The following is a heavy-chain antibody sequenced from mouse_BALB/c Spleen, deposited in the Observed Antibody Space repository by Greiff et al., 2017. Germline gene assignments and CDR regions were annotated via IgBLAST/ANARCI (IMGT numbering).Heavy chain of an antibody. CDR3: ALRRGDAMDY. D-gene: IGHD2-12*01. J-gene: IGHJ4*01. CDR2: IDPANGNT. Sequence: SGAELVKPGASVKLSCTASGFNIKDTYMHWVKQRPEQGLEWIGRIDPANGNTKYDPKFQGKATITADTSSNTAYLQLSSLTSEDTAVYYCALRRGDAMDYWGQGTSVTVSS. V-gene: IGHV14-3*02. CDR1: GFNIKDTY.